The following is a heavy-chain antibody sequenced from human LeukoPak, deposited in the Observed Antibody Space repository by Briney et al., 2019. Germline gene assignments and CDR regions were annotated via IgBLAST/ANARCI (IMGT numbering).Heavy chain of an antibody. V-gene: IGHV3-11*04. CDR1: GFTFSDYY. D-gene: IGHD3-22*01. CDR3: ARGSYYYDSSGYYMDV. CDR2: ISSSGSTI. Sequence: PGGSLRLSCAASGFTFSDYYMSWIRQAPGKGLEWVSYISSSGSTIYYADSVKGRLTISRDNAKNSLYLQMNSLRAEDTAVYYCARGSYYYDSSGYYMDVWGKGTTVTVSS. J-gene: IGHJ6*03.